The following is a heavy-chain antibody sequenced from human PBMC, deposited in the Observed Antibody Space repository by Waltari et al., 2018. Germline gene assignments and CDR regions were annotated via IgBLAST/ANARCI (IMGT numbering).Heavy chain of an antibody. CDR2: IYYSGSP. CDR3: AGLVLRFLEWLPNFDY. Sequence: QLQLQESGPGLVKPSETLSLTCTVSGGSISSSSYYWGWIRQPPGKGREWIGSIYYSGSPYYNPSLKSRVTISVDTSKNQFSLKLSSVTAADTAVYYCAGLVLRFLEWLPNFDYWGQGTLVTVSS. CDR1: GGSISSSSYY. V-gene: IGHV4-39*01. J-gene: IGHJ4*02. D-gene: IGHD3-3*01.